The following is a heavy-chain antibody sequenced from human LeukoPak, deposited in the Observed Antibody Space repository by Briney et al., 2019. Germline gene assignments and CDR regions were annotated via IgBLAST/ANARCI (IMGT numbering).Heavy chain of an antibody. Sequence: GGSLRLSCAASGFTVSSNYMSWVRQAPGKGLEWVSVIYSGGSTYYADSVKGRFTISRDNSKNTLYLQMNSLRAEDTAVYYCAREVFYYDSSGHFDYWGQGTLVTVSS. J-gene: IGHJ4*02. CDR2: IYSGGST. CDR3: AREVFYYDSSGHFDY. D-gene: IGHD3-22*01. CDR1: GFTVSSNY. V-gene: IGHV3-66*01.